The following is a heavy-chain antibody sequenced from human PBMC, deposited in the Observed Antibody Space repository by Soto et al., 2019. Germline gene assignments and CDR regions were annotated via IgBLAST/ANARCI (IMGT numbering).Heavy chain of an antibody. V-gene: IGHV5-51*01. J-gene: IGHJ4*01. D-gene: IGHD2-2*01. CDR3: ARHLVGSTRGNFDY. Sequence: AESLKISCKTSGYSFTSYWIGWVRQMPGKGMEWMGNIYPYDPDTRYSPSFQGQVTISADTSITTAYLQWSGLRASDTAMYFCARHLVGSTRGNFDYWGQGTLVTVSS. CDR2: IYPYDPDT. CDR1: GYSFTSYW.